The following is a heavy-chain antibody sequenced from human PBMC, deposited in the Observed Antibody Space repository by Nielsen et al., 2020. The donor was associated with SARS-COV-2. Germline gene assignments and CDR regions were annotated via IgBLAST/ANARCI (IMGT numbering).Heavy chain of an antibody. J-gene: IGHJ6*03. CDR3: ARGDLVVVPSPILGLGPFFYYFYLDV. CDR1: GVSFNSNYW. CDR2: VSHSGSI. Sequence: SETLSLTCAVSGVSFNSNYWWTWVRQSPGKGLEWIGEVSHSGSINYNPSLKSRVTLSMDKSKRQFSLRLTSVSAADTAVYFCARGDLVVVPSPILGLGPFFYYFYLDVWGKGTTVIVSS. V-gene: IGHV4-4*02. D-gene: IGHD2-2*01.